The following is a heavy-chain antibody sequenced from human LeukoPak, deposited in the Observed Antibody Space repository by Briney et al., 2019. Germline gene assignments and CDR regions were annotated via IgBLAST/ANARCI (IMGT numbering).Heavy chain of an antibody. V-gene: IGHV3-7*03. CDR1: GFTFSSYW. CDR3: ANSRDYSSSWYPYYFDY. Sequence: QTGGSLRLSCAASGFTFSSYWMSWVRQAPGKGLEWVANIKQDGSEKYYVDSVKGRFTISRDNAKNSLYLQMNSLRAEDTAVYYCANSRDYSSSWYPYYFDYWGQGTLVTVSS. J-gene: IGHJ4*02. CDR2: IKQDGSEK. D-gene: IGHD6-13*01.